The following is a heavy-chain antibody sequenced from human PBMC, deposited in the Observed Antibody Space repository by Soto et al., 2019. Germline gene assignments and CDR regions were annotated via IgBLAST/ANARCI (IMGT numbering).Heavy chain of an antibody. CDR2: IYYSGST. CDR1: GGSISSYY. V-gene: IGHV4-59*01. CDR3: ARDFEYSSPGRVVAFDI. D-gene: IGHD6-6*01. J-gene: IGHJ3*02. Sequence: SETLSLTCTVSGGSISSYYWSWIRQPPGKGLEWIGYIYYSGSTNYNPSLKSRVTISVDTSKNQFSLKLSSVTAADTAVYYCARDFEYSSPGRVVAFDIWGQGTMVTVSS.